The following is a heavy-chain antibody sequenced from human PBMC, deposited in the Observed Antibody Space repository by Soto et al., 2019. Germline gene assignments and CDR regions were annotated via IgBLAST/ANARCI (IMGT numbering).Heavy chain of an antibody. CDR1: GGTFSSYA. CDR2: IIPIFGTA. V-gene: IGHV1-69*06. J-gene: IGHJ3*02. CDR3: AIGGVRYFDWFQRPPDAFDI. D-gene: IGHD3-9*01. Sequence: QVQLVQSGAEVKKPGSSVKVSCKASGGTFSSYAISWVRQAPGQGLEWMGGIIPIFGTANYAQKFQGRVPITADKSTSTAYMELSSLRSEDTAVYYCAIGGVRYFDWFQRPPDAFDIWGQGTMVTVSS.